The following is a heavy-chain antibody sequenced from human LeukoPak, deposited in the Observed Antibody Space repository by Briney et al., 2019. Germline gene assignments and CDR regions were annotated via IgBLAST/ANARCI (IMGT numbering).Heavy chain of an antibody. D-gene: IGHD3-22*01. CDR3: ARAPLGGYYSYYFDY. Sequence: SETLSLTCAVYGGSFSGYYWSWIRQPPGKGLEWIGEINHSGSTNYNPSLKSRVTISVDTSKNQFSLKLSSVTAADTAVYYCARAPLGGYYSYYFDYWGQGTLVTVSS. V-gene: IGHV4-34*01. CDR2: INHSGST. J-gene: IGHJ4*02. CDR1: GGSFSGYY.